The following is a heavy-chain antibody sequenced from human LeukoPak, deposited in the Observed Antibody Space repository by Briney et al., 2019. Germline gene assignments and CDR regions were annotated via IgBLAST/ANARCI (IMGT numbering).Heavy chain of an antibody. D-gene: IGHD2-2*01. J-gene: IGHJ4*02. CDR3: ARGRDIVVVPAAVSFDY. Sequence: ASVKVSCKASGYTFTSYGISWVRQAPGQGLEWMGWISAYNGNTNYAQKLQGRVTMTTDTSTSTAYMELRSLRSDDTAVYYCARGRDIVVVPAAVSFDYWGQGTLVTVSS. CDR1: GYTFTSYG. V-gene: IGHV1-18*01. CDR2: ISAYNGNT.